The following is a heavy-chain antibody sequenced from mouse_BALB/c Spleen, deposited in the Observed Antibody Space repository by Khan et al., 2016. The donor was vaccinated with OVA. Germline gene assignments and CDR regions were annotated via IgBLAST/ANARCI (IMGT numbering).Heavy chain of an antibody. CDR1: GYSITSGYV. V-gene: IGHV3-2*02. D-gene: IGHD1-2*01. Sequence: VQLKESGPGLEKPSQSLSLTCTVTGYSITSGYVWNWIRQFPGNKLECMGYISYSGSTNYNPSLKSRISITRDTSKNQFFLQLNSVTTEDTATYCCARTARMKSWGQGTTLTVSS. CDR2: ISYSGST. CDR3: ARTARMKS. J-gene: IGHJ2*01.